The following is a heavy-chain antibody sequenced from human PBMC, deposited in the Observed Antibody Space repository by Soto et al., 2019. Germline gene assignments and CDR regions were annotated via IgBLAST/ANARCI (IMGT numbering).Heavy chain of an antibody. CDR1: GYSFTSYW. CDR2: IYPGDSDT. Sequence: GESLKISCKGSGYSFTSYWIGWVRQMPGKGLEWMGIIYPGDSDTRYSPSFQGQVTISADKSISTAYLQWSSLKASDTAMYYCARPDGSSHYLHGTDIWGQGTTVTVSS. J-gene: IGHJ6*02. D-gene: IGHD1-26*01. CDR3: ARPDGSSHYLHGTDI. V-gene: IGHV5-51*01.